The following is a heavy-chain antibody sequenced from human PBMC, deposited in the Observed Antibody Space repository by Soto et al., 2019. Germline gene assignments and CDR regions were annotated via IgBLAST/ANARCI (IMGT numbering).Heavy chain of an antibody. CDR1: GFTFSSYA. Sequence: QVQLVESGGGVVQPGRSLRLSCAASGFTFSSYAMHWVRQAPGKGLEWVAIISYDGSNKYYADSVKGRFTISRDNSKNTLYLQMNSLRAEDTALYYCARIRTGDTAMVYSFDYWGQGTLVTVSS. J-gene: IGHJ4*02. CDR2: ISYDGSNK. V-gene: IGHV3-30-3*01. D-gene: IGHD5-18*01. CDR3: ARIRTGDTAMVYSFDY.